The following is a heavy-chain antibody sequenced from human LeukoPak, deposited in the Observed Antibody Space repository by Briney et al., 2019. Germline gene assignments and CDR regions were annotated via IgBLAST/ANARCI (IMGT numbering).Heavy chain of an antibody. J-gene: IGHJ4*02. Sequence: GGSLRLSCAASGFTFSSYGMHWVRQAPGKGLEWVAFIRYDGSNKYYADSVKGRFTISRDNSKNTLSLQMNSLRAEDTAVYYCANGWPQQPDYWGQGTLVTVSS. D-gene: IGHD5-24*01. CDR3: ANGWPQQPDY. CDR2: IRYDGSNK. V-gene: IGHV3-30*02. CDR1: GFTFSSYG.